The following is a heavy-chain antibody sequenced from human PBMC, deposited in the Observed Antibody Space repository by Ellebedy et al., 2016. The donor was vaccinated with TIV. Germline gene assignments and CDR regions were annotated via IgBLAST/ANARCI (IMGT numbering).Heavy chain of an antibody. CDR1: GFTFSSYA. CDR2: FGVSGDSA. CDR3: ARGRTGTYRHNAFDD. Sequence: PGGSLRLSCAASGFTFSSYAMSWVRQVPGKGLEWVSGFGVSGDSAYYADSVKAQFTISRDKSKNTLFLQMNSLRVEDTAIYYCARGRTGTYRHNAFDDWGQGTLVTASS. V-gene: IGHV3-23*01. J-gene: IGHJ4*02. D-gene: IGHD1-14*01.